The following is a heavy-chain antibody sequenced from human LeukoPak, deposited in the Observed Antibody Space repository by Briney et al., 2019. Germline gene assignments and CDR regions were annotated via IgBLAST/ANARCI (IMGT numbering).Heavy chain of an antibody. V-gene: IGHV1-8*01. Sequence: GASVKVSCKASGYTFTSYDINWVRQATGQGLEWMGWMNPNSGNTGYAQKFQGRVTMTRNTSISTAYMEMSSLTSEDTAVYYCARMNYYDSSGHNWFDPWGQGTLVTVSS. CDR3: ARMNYYDSSGHNWFDP. CDR1: GYTFTSYD. D-gene: IGHD3-22*01. J-gene: IGHJ5*02. CDR2: MNPNSGNT.